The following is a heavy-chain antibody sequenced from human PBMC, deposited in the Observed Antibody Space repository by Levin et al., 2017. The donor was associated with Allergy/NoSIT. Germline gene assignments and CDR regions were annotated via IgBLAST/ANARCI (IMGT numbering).Heavy chain of an antibody. CDR3: ARHPLYDFWSGPDAFDI. CDR1: GGSISSSSYY. V-gene: IGHV4-39*01. CDR2: IYYSGST. D-gene: IGHD3-3*01. Sequence: SETLSLTCTVSGGSISSSSYYWGWIRQPPGKGLEWIGSIYYSGSTYYNPSLKSRVTISVDTSKNQFSLKLSSVTAADTAVYYCARHPLYDFWSGPDAFDIWGQGTMVTVSS. J-gene: IGHJ3*02.